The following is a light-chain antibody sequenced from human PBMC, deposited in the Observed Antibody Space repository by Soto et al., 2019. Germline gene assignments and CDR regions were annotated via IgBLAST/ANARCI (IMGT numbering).Light chain of an antibody. CDR2: GAS. V-gene: IGKV3-15*01. CDR3: QQYHDWPPWT. Sequence: EIVMTQSPATLSLSPCERAAVSCSASHDISSNLAFYQQRPGQPARLLIYGASTRATGIPARLSGSGSGTEVTITISSLQSEDFAVYHCQQYHDWPPWTFGQGTKVDIK. J-gene: IGKJ1*01. CDR1: HDISSN.